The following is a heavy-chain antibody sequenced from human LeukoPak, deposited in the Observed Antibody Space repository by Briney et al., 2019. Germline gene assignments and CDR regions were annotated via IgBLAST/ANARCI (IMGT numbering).Heavy chain of an antibody. Sequence: SETLSLTCAVYAGSFRDYYWNWIRQPPGKGLEWIGEINHSGSTYYNPSLKSRVTISVDTSKNQFSLKLSSVTAADTTVYYCTRHPSYGPFDYWGQGTLVTVSS. V-gene: IGHV4-34*01. CDR3: TRHPSYGPFDY. D-gene: IGHD3-16*01. CDR1: AGSFRDYY. J-gene: IGHJ4*02. CDR2: INHSGST.